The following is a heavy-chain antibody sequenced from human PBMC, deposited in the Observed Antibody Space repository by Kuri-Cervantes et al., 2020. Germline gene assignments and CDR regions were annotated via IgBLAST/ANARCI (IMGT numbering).Heavy chain of an antibody. CDR2: IKHDGSEK. D-gene: IGHD2-8*01. CDR3: AKDLNGSPVDY. CDR1: GFSFTSHW. J-gene: IGHJ4*02. V-gene: IGHV3-7*05. Sequence: GESLKISCAASGFSFTSHWMSWVRQAPGKGLEWVANIKHDGSEKYYVDSVKGRITISRDNAKNSLHLQMNSLRAEDTALYYCAKDLNGSPVDYWGQGTLVTVSS.